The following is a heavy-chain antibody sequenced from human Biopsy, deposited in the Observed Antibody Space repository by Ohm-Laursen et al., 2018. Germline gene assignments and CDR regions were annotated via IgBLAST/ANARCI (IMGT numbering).Heavy chain of an antibody. CDR1: GFTFSGYG. CDR3: ARDRYYGSENYFSHYNMDV. CDR2: IWCDGTDK. V-gene: IGHV3-33*01. J-gene: IGHJ6*03. Sequence: SLRLSCAASGFTFSGYGMHWVRQAPGKGLEWVAVIWCDGTDKFYADSVKGRFTISRDNSKNTLYLHMNSLRAADTAVYYCARDRYYGSENYFSHYNMDVWGQGTTVTVSS. D-gene: IGHD3-10*01.